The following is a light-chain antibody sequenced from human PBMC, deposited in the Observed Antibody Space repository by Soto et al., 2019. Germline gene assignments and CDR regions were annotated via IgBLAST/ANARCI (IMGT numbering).Light chain of an antibody. CDR2: EVN. CDR3: SSYAGNNNRYV. Sequence: QSALTQPPSASGSPGQSVTISCTGTSSDVGGYNFVSWYQQHPDKAPKLMIYEVNKRPSGVPNRFSGSKSGNTASLSFSGLQAEDESEYYCSSYAGNNNRYVFGTGTKVTVL. CDR1: SSDVGGYNF. J-gene: IGLJ1*01. V-gene: IGLV2-8*01.